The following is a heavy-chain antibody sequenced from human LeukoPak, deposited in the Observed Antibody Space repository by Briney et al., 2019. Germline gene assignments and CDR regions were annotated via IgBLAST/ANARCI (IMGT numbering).Heavy chain of an antibody. CDR3: ARGVSAWSGSWFLHFDY. D-gene: IGHD6-13*01. J-gene: IGHJ4*02. CDR1: GFTFSSYS. CDR2: ISSSSSYI. Sequence: GGSLRLSCAASGFTFSSYSMNWVRQAPGKGLEWVSSISSSSSYIYYADSVKGRFTISRDNAKNSLYLQMNSLRAEDTAVYYCARGVSAWSGSWFLHFDYWGQGTLVTVSS. V-gene: IGHV3-21*01.